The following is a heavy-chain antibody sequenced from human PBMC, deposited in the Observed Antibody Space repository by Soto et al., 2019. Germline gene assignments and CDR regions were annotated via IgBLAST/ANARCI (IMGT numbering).Heavy chain of an antibody. D-gene: IGHD1-1*01. Sequence: QLQLQESGSGLVRPSQTLSLTCVVSGGSISSGGYSWNWIRQPPGKGLEWIGYIYHSGSTLYNPSPMSRVTISVDKSKNQFSLKLSSVTAADTAVYYCARDQLEGNWFDPWGQGTLVTVSS. V-gene: IGHV4-30-2*01. CDR2: IYHSGST. CDR1: GGSISSGGYS. J-gene: IGHJ5*02. CDR3: ARDQLEGNWFDP.